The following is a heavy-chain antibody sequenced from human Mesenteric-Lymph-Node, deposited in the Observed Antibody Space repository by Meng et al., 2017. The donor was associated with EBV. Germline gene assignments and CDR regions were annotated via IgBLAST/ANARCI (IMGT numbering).Heavy chain of an antibody. CDR1: GFTFSMYW. Sequence: GQLEGSGGGLVQPGGSLTLSCEASGFTFSMYWMQWVRQAPGKGLVWVSLISSDGSITRNGDSVKGRFSIARDNAKNTVYLQMNNLRADDTAVYYCARTFQGLDYWGHGTLVTVSS. J-gene: IGHJ4*01. CDR2: ISSDGSIT. V-gene: IGHV3-74*01. D-gene: IGHD2/OR15-2a*01. CDR3: ARTFQGLDY.